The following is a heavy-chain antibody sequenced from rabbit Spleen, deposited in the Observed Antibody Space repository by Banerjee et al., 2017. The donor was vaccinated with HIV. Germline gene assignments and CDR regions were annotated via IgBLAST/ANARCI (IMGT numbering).Heavy chain of an antibody. J-gene: IGHJ6*01. CDR1: GFTLKSYY. CDR3: ARDAGTSFSTYGMDL. D-gene: IGHD8-1*01. V-gene: IGHV1S7*01. Sequence: QLEESAGGLVQPGGSLKLSCKASGFTLKSYYMNWVRQAPGKGLEWIGYIDPVFGITYYANWVSGRFSISRENAQNTVFLQMTSLTAADTATYFCARDAGTSFSTYGMDLWGPGTLVTVS. CDR2: IDPVFGIT.